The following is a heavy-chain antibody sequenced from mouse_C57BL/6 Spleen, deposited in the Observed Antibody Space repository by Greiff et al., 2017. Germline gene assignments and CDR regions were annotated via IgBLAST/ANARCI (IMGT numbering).Heavy chain of an antibody. V-gene: IGHV5-4*01. J-gene: IGHJ3*01. CDR2: ISDGGSYT. CDR1: GFTFSSYA. Sequence: EVKLVESGGGLVKPGGSLKLSCAASGFTFSSYAMSWVRQTPEKRLEWVATISDGGSYTYYPDNVKGRFTISRDKAKNNLYLQMGHMKSEDTAMYYCAREGYHAGLAYWGQGTLVTVSA. CDR3: AREGYHAGLAY.